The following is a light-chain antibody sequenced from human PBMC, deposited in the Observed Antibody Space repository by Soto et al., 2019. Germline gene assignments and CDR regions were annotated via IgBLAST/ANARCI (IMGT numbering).Light chain of an antibody. CDR2: SAS. CDR3: QQYNSYSPT. CDR1: QGISSY. V-gene: IGKV1-16*01. Sequence: DSQLSQAPSSLCAAVGDRVTITCRVSQGISSYLNWYRQKPGKVPKLLIYSASNLQSGVPSRFGGSGSETEFTLTISGLQPGDSATYYCQQYNSYSPTFGQGTKVDIK. J-gene: IGKJ1*01.